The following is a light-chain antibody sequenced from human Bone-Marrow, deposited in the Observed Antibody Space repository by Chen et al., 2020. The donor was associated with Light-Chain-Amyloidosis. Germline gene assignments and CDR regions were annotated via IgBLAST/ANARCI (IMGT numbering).Light chain of an antibody. J-gene: IGKJ3*01. V-gene: IGKV1-33*01. CDR2: DVS. CDR1: KDIKNY. CDR3: QQFDDIPLT. Sequence: DVQMTQSPSSVSASVGDRVTITCQASKDIKNYLNWYQHEPGKAPKLLIYDVSNLETGVPSRFSGSGFGTDFTFTIIRLQPEDIATYFCQQFDDIPLTFGPWTKVDFK.